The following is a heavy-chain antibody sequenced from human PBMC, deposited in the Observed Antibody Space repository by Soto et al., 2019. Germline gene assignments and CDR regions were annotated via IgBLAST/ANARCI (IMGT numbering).Heavy chain of an antibody. Sequence: QVQLVESGGGVVQPGRSLRLSCAASGFTFSSYGMHWVRQAPGKGLEWVAVISYDGSNKYYADSVKGRFTISRDNSKNTLSLQMNSLRAEDTAVYYCAKPGVPEYYFVYWGQGTLVTVSS. V-gene: IGHV3-30*18. J-gene: IGHJ4*02. CDR2: ISYDGSNK. CDR3: AKPGVPEYYFVY. CDR1: GFTFSSYG.